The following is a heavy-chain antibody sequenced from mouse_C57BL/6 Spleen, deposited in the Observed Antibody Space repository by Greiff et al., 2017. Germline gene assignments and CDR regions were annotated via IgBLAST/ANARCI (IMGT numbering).Heavy chain of an antibody. J-gene: IGHJ2*01. V-gene: IGHV5-15*01. CDR3: ARQGDYDEGPGYYFAY. CDR1: GFTFSDYG. Sequence: EVKLMESGGGLVQPGGSLKLSCAASGFTFSDYGMAWVRQAPRKGPEWVAFISNLAYSIYYADTVTGRFTISRENAKNTLYLEMSSLRSEGTAMYYCARQGDYDEGPGYYFAYWGQGTTLTVSS. D-gene: IGHD2-4*01. CDR2: ISNLAYSI.